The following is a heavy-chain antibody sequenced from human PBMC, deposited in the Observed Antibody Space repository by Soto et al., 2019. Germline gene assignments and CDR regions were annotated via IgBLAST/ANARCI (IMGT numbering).Heavy chain of an antibody. Sequence: QVQLVESGGGVVQPGRSLRLSCAASRFTFSSYAMHWVRQAPGKGLEWVAVISYDGSNKYYADSVKGRFTISRDNCKXXLXLXXNSLRAEDTAVYYCAREPPTIIAAAGTLENTPPQHWGQGTLVTVSS. D-gene: IGHD6-13*01. J-gene: IGHJ1*01. CDR1: RFTFSSYA. V-gene: IGHV3-30-3*01. CDR2: ISYDGSNK. CDR3: AREPPTIIAAAGTLENTPPQH.